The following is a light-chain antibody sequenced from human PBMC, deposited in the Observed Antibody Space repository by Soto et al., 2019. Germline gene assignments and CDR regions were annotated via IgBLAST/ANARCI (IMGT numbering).Light chain of an antibody. CDR3: QQSYRSQDT. CDR1: QSINIY. CDR2: GAS. Sequence: IQMTQSPSSLSASVGDSVTVTCRASQSINIYLNWYQQKPGKAPTLLIYGASSLQSGVPSRFTGCRSRTDFTLTISSLQPEDFATYNCQQSYRSQDTFGQGTKLEIK. J-gene: IGKJ2*01. V-gene: IGKV1-39*01.